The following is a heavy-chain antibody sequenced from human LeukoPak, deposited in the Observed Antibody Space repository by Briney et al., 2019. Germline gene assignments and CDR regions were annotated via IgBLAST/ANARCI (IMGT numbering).Heavy chain of an antibody. J-gene: IGHJ4*02. V-gene: IGHV1-18*01. CDR1: GYTXTYG. Sequence: ASVKVSCKGSGYTXTYGVGWLRQAPGQGLEWMGWINPTNGNTNYAQKLQGRVTMTTDTSTSTAYMELRSLRSDDTAVYYCARDGYFDYWGQGTLVTVSS. CDR2: INPTNGNT. CDR3: ARDGYFDY.